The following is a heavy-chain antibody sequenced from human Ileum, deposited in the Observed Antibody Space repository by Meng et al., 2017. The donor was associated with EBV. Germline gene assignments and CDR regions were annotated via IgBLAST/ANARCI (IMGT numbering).Heavy chain of an antibody. CDR1: GGSVSISSSY. D-gene: IGHD5-18*01. CDR2: IYYSGTT. V-gene: IGHV4-61*01. J-gene: IGHJ4*02. CDR3: ARGWDTAMDSG. Sequence: QMHLQQSGPGLVKPSEPLSLSCTVAGGSVSISSSYWSWIRQPPGKGLEWIGYIYYSGTTNYNPSLESRVTISVDTSKNQFSLKLRSVAASDTAVYYCARGWDTAMDSGWGQGTLVTVSS.